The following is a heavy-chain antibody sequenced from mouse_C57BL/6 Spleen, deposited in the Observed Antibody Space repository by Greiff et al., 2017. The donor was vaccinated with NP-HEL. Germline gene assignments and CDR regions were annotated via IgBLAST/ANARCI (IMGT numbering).Heavy chain of an antibody. J-gene: IGHJ3*01. Sequence: QVQLQQPGAELVRPGSSVKLSCKASGYTFTSYWMHWVKQRPIQGLEWIGNIDPSDSETHYNQKFKDKATLTVDKSSSTAYMQLSSLTSEDSAVYYCARAGDSSGYLAWFAYWGQGTLVTVSA. D-gene: IGHD3-2*02. CDR1: GYTFTSYW. CDR2: IDPSDSET. CDR3: ARAGDSSGYLAWFAY. V-gene: IGHV1-52*01.